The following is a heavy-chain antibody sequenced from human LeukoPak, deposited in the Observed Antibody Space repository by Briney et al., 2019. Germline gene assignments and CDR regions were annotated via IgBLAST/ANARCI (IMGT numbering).Heavy chain of an antibody. J-gene: IGHJ4*02. CDR1: GFTFSSYW. CDR2: INSDGCST. V-gene: IGHV3-74*01. Sequence: GGSLRLSCAASGFTFSSYWMHWVRQSPGKGLVWVSGINSDGCSTSYADSVKGRFTISRDNAKNTVYLQMNSLRAEDTAVYHCATSRTFDYWGQGTLVTVSS. CDR3: ATSRTFDY.